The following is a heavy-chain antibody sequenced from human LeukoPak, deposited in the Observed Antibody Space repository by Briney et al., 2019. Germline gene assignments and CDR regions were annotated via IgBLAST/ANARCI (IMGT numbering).Heavy chain of an antibody. J-gene: IGHJ4*02. CDR1: GFTFDDYA. Sequence: PGGSLRLSCAASGFTFDDYAMHWVRQAPGKGLEWVSLISWDGGSTYYADSVKGRFTIYRENSKNSLYLQMNSLRAEDTALYYCAKASIAVAGVLDYWGQGTLVTVSS. CDR2: ISWDGGST. D-gene: IGHD6-19*01. CDR3: AKASIAVAGVLDY. V-gene: IGHV3-43D*04.